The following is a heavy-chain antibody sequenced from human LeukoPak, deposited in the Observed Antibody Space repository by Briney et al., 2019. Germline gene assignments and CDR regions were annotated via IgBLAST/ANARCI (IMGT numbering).Heavy chain of an antibody. V-gene: IGHV1-2*02. CDR1: GYTFTGYY. D-gene: IGHD1-1*01. Sequence: ASVKVSCEASGYTFTGYYMHWVRQTPGQGLEWMGWINPNSGGTNYAQKFQGRVTMTRDTSISTAYMELSRLRSDDTAVYYCARIHTVTTRALGYCGQGTLVTVSS. CDR3: ARIHTVTTRALGY. J-gene: IGHJ4*02. CDR2: INPNSGGT.